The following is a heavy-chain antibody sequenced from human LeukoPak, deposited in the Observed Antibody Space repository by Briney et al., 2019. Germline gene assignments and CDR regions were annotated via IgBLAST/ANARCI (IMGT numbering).Heavy chain of an antibody. CDR2: MYYSGSA. J-gene: IGHJ5*02. CDR1: GVSISSGDYY. CDR3: ARPYYYDSRIDP. V-gene: IGHV4-30-4*01. D-gene: IGHD3-22*01. Sequence: SQTLSLTCTVSGVSISSGDYYWSWIRQTPGKGLEWVGYMYYSGSAYYNPSLKSRATISLDTSKNQFSLKLSSVTAADTAVYFCARPYYYDSRIDPWGQGTLVTVSS.